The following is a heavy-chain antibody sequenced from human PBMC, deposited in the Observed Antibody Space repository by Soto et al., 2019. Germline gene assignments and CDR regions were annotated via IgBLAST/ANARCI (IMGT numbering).Heavy chain of an antibody. D-gene: IGHD3-22*01. J-gene: IGHJ4*02. V-gene: IGHV3-21*01. Sequence: PGGSLRLSCAASGFTFSSYSMNWVRQAPGKGLEWVSSISSSSSYIYYADSVKGRFTISRDNAKNSLYLQMNSLRAEDTAVYYCATAFFYYDSSGFLPPPETDYWGPGTPVTVSS. CDR3: ATAFFYYDSSGFLPPPETDY. CDR1: GFTFSSYS. CDR2: ISSSSSYI.